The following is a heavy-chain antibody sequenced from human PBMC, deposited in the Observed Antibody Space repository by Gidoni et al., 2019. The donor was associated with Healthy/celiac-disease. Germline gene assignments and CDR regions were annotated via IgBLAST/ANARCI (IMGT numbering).Heavy chain of an antibody. CDR2: IYYSGNT. Sequence: QLQLQESGPGLVKPSETLSLTCTVSGGSISSSSYCWGRIRQPPGKGLEVIGSIYYSGNTYYTPSLKSRVTIAVDTTKNQFSMKLSSVTAADTAVYYGERHVYDASHAFDIWGQGTMVTVSS. CDR3: ERHVYDASHAFDI. CDR1: GGSISSSSYC. D-gene: IGHD3-22*01. V-gene: IGHV4-39*01. J-gene: IGHJ3*02.